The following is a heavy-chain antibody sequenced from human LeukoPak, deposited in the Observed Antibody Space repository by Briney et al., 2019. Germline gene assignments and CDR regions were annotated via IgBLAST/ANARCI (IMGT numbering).Heavy chain of an antibody. Sequence: GESLKISCKHSEYSFPNYCIGWVRQMPGKGLEWMGIIYPDDSDTRYSPSFQGQVTISADKSISTAYLQWSSLKASDTAMYYCAGKNSSGWPWAFDIWGQGTMVTVSS. V-gene: IGHV5-51*01. CDR1: EYSFPNYC. D-gene: IGHD6-19*01. CDR2: IYPDDSDT. J-gene: IGHJ3*02. CDR3: AGKNSSGWPWAFDI.